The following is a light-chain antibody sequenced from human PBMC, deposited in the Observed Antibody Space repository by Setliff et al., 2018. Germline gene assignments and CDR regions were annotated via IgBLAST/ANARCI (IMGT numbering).Light chain of an antibody. CDR1: SSDIESYTL. V-gene: IGLV2-14*02. Sequence: QPALTQPDSVSGSPGQSITISCTGTSSDIESYTLVSWYQQQPGKGPKLMIYEVSKRPSGVYNRFSGSKSGNTASLSISGLEAEDEADYYCCSNTNSSTLVVFGGGTKVTGL. CDR2: EVS. CDR3: CSNTNSSTLVV. J-gene: IGLJ2*01.